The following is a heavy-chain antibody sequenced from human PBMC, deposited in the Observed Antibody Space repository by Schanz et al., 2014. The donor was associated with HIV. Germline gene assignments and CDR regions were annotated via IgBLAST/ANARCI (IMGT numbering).Heavy chain of an antibody. CDR3: AKDIQDYSNSFDL. V-gene: IGHV3-9*01. D-gene: IGHD4-4*01. Sequence: EVQLVESGGGLVQPGRSLSLSCAASEFTFDGYAMHWVRQAPGKGLEWVSSISWNSVFIAYADSVKGRFTISRDNAKNSLYLQMNSLRPEDTALYYCAKDIQDYSNSFDLWGQGTLVTVSA. CDR2: ISWNSVFI. J-gene: IGHJ4*02. CDR1: EFTFDGYA.